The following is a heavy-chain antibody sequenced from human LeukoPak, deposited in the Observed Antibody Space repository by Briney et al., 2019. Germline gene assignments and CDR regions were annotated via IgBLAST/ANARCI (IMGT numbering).Heavy chain of an antibody. CDR1: GYSISSGYY. Sequence: SETLSLTCAVSGYSISSGYYWGWIWQPPGKGLEWIGSIYHSGSTYYNPPLKSRVTISVDTSKNQFSLKLSSVTAADTAVYYCARHSDIVVVPAATNTDYWGQGTLVTVSS. D-gene: IGHD2-2*01. J-gene: IGHJ4*02. CDR2: IYHSGST. V-gene: IGHV4-38-2*01. CDR3: ARHSDIVVVPAATNTDY.